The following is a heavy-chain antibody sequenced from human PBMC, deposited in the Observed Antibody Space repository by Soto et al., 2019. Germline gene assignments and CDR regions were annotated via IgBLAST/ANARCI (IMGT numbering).Heavy chain of an antibody. CDR2: MNPNSGNT. D-gene: IGHD5-12*01. CDR1: GYTFTTYD. CDR3: ASPPIVATIVNYYYGMDV. V-gene: IGHV1-8*01. Sequence: ASVKVSCKATGYTFTTYDINWVRQATGQGLEWMGWMNPNSGNTGYAQKFQGRVTMTRDASINTAYMELSSLRSEDTAVYYCASPPIVATIVNYYYGMDVWGQGTTVTVSS. J-gene: IGHJ6*02.